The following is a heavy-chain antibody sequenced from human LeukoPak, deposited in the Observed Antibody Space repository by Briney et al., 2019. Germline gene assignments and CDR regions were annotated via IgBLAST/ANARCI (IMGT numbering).Heavy chain of an antibody. Sequence: SETLSLTCAVYGGSFSGYYWSWIRQPPGKGLEWIGEINHSGSTNYNPSLKGRVTISVDTSKNQFSLKLSSVTAADTAVYYCARRGSGSSNWFDPWGQGTLVTVSS. CDR3: ARRGSGSSNWFDP. CDR1: GGSFSGYY. V-gene: IGHV4-34*01. CDR2: INHSGST. J-gene: IGHJ5*02. D-gene: IGHD1-26*01.